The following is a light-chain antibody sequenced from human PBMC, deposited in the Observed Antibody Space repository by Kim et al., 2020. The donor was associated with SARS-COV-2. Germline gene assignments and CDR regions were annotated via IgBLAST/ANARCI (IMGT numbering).Light chain of an antibody. V-gene: IGKV3-20*01. Sequence: SAGERANLACKASQSVRADYFAGYQHKPGQDPRLLIYGAVTRATGIPDRFSGSGSGTDFTLTISSLDPEDFAVYYCQHYGSSPPYSFGQGTKLEIK. CDR1: QSVRADY. J-gene: IGKJ2*03. CDR2: GAV. CDR3: QHYGSSPPYS.